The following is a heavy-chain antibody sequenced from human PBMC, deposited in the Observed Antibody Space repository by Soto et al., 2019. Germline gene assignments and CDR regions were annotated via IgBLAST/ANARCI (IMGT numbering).Heavy chain of an antibody. CDR2: INPNSGRT. V-gene: IGHV1-2*04. CDR3: ARAANYGLMDY. J-gene: IGHJ4*02. Sequence: GASVKVSCKASGYTFTAYYIHWVRQAPGQPLEYVGWINPNSGRTNYAQKFQQWVTLARDTSTSTAYMELSRLTSDASAVFYCARAANYGLMDYWGQGTLVTVS. D-gene: IGHD3-16*01. CDR1: GYTFTAYY.